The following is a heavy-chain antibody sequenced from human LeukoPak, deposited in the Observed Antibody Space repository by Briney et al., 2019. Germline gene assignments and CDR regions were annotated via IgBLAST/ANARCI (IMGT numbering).Heavy chain of an antibody. Sequence: ASVKVSCKASGGTFSSYAISWVRQAPGQGLEWMGGIIPIFGTANYAQKFQGRVTITADKSTSTAYMELSSLRSEDTAVYYCARDGLDYYDSSGYYYPHYWGQGTLVTVSS. CDR2: IIPIFGTA. J-gene: IGHJ4*02. CDR3: ARDGLDYYDSSGYYYPHY. V-gene: IGHV1-69*06. D-gene: IGHD3-22*01. CDR1: GGTFSSYA.